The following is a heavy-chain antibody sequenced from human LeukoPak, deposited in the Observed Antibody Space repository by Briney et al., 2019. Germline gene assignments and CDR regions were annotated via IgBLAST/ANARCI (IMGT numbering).Heavy chain of an antibody. CDR3: AKDPTRLRRSRGPNWFDP. CDR2: ISYDGSNK. D-gene: IGHD4-17*01. CDR1: GFTFSSYG. Sequence: GGSVRLSCAASGFTFSSYGMHWVRQAPGKGLEWVAVISYDGSNKYYADSVKGRFTISRDNSKNTLFLQMNSLRAEDTAVYYCAKDPTRLRRSRGPNWFDPWGQGTLVTVSS. J-gene: IGHJ5*02. V-gene: IGHV3-30*18.